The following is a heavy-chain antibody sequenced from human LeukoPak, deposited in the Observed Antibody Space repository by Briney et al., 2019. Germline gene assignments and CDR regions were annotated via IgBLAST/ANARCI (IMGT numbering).Heavy chain of an antibody. CDR2: IRYDGSNK. V-gene: IGHV3-30*02. CDR1: GFTFSSYG. Sequence: PGGSLRLSCAASGFTFSSYGMHWVRQAPGKGLGWVAFIRYDGSNKYYADSVKGRFTISRDNSKNTLYLQVNSLRAEDTAVYYCAKDPISGSLQGDAFDIWGQGTMVTVSS. J-gene: IGHJ3*02. CDR3: AKDPISGSLQGDAFDI. D-gene: IGHD1-26*01.